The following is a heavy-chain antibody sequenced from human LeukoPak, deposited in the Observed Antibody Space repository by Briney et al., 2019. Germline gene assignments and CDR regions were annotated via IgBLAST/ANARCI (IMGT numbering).Heavy chain of an antibody. CDR2: IYYSGST. CDR1: GGPISSYY. J-gene: IGHJ5*02. V-gene: IGHV4-59*01. CDR3: ARQGGYYYRSWFDP. Sequence: SSETLSLTCTVSGGPISSYYWSWIRQPPGKGLEWIGYIYYSGSTNYNPSLKSRVTISVDTSKNQFSLKLSSVTAADTAVYYCARQGGYYYRSWFDPWGQGTLVTVSS. D-gene: IGHD3-22*01.